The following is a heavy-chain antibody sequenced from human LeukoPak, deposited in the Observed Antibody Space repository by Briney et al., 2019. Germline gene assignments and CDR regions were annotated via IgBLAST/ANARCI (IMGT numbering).Heavy chain of an antibody. Sequence: SVKVSCKASGGTFSSYAISWVRQAPGQGLEWMGRIIPIFGTANYAQKFQGRVTIITDESTSTAYMELSSLRSEDTAVYYCATKNPYSGYDWSYFDYWGQGTPVTVSS. CDR1: GGTFSSYA. J-gene: IGHJ4*02. CDR3: ATKNPYSGYDWSYFDY. D-gene: IGHD5-12*01. V-gene: IGHV1-69*05. CDR2: IIPIFGTA.